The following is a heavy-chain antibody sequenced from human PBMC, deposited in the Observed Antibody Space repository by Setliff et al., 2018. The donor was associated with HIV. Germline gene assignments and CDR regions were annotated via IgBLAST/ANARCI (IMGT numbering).Heavy chain of an antibody. J-gene: IGHJ4*01. V-gene: IGHV1-2*02. CDR1: GYTFTAHH. D-gene: IGHD3-3*01. Sequence: ASVKVSCKSSGYTFTAHHIHWVRQAPGQGPEWMGWIIPKSGETSYAEKFRGRVTMTRDTSLSTAYMELSWLTSDDTAVYYCARVVDRDYDFWSAYEYWVHGTMVTVSS. CDR2: IIPKSGET. CDR3: ARVVDRDYDFWSAYEY.